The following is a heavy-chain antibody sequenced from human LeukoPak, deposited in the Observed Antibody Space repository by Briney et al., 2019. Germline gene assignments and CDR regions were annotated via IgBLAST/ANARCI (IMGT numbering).Heavy chain of an antibody. D-gene: IGHD4-17*01. J-gene: IGHJ4*02. V-gene: IGHV4-39*01. CDR3: ARALFPYGDFDY. CDR1: GGSISSSSYY. Sequence: SETLSLTCTVSGGSISSSSYYWGWIRQPPGKGLEWIGSIYYSGSTYYDPSLKGRVTISVDTSKNQFSRKLSSVTAADTAVYYCARALFPYGDFDYWGQGTLVTVSS. CDR2: IYYSGST.